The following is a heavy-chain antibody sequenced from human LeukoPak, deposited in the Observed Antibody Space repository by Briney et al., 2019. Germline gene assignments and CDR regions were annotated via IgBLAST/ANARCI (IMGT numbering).Heavy chain of an antibody. D-gene: IGHD6-13*01. CDR1: GGSISSYY. CDR2: IYYSGST. J-gene: IGHJ5*02. V-gene: IGHV4-59*12. Sequence: PSETLSLTCTVSGGSISSYYWSWIRQPPGKGLEWIGYIYYSGSTNYNPSLKSRVTISVDTSKNQFSLKLSSVTAADTAVYYCAAGYSSSWHGGWFDPWGQGTLVTVSS. CDR3: AAGYSSSWHGGWFDP.